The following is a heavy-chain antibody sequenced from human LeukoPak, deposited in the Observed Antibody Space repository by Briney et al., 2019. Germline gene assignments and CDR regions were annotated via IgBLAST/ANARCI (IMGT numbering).Heavy chain of an antibody. CDR1: GGSISSYY. V-gene: IGHV4-59*01. CDR2: IYYSGST. CDR3: AREGGSYGSSRPGYYFDY. D-gene: IGHD5-18*01. Sequence: SETLSLTCTVSGGSISSYYWSWIRQPPGKGLEWIGYIYYSGSTNYNPSLKSRVTISVDTSKNQFSLKLSSVTAADTAVYYCAREGGSYGSSRPGYYFDYWGQGTLVTVSS. J-gene: IGHJ4*02.